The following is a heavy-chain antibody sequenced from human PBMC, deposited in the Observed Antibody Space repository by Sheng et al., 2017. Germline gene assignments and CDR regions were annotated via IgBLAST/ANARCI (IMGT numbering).Heavy chain of an antibody. CDR2: ISSSSTYT. D-gene: IGHD3-10*01. CDR1: GFTFSNYA. J-gene: IGHJ6*03. CDR3: ARDLGIRGGSYYYMDV. V-gene: IGHV3-48*04. Sequence: EERLVESGGGLVQPGGSLRLSCAASGFTFSNYAMNWVRQAPGKGLEWISYISSSSTYTNYADSVKGRFTISRDDAKNSLYLQMNTLRAEDTAVYYCARDLGIRGGSYYYMDVWGKGTTVTVSS.